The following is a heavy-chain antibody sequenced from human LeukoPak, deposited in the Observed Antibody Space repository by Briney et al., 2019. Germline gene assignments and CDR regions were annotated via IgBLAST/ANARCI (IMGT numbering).Heavy chain of an antibody. V-gene: IGHV3-33*01. CDR2: IWYDGSNK. CDR3: ARDPTVYSSSSHFDY. D-gene: IGHD6-6*01. Sequence: SGGSLRLSCAASGFTFSSYGMHWVRQAPGKGLEWVAVIWYDGSNKYYADSVKGRFTISRDNSKNTLYLQMNSLRAEDTAVYYCARDPTVYSSSSHFDYWGQGTLVTVSS. J-gene: IGHJ4*02. CDR1: GFTFSSYG.